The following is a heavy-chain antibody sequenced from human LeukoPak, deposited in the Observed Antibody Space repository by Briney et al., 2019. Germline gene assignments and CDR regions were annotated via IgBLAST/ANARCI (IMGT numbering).Heavy chain of an antibody. CDR3: ARMLDRLWSL. CDR2: IYYSGST. CDR1: GGSVSSGSYY. J-gene: IGHJ3*01. V-gene: IGHV4-61*01. D-gene: IGHD2-21*01. Sequence: TSETLSLTCTASGGSVSSGSYYWSWIRQPPGKGLEWIGYIYYSGSTNYNPSLKSRVTISVDTSKNQFSLKLSSVTAADTAVCYCARMLDRLWSLWGQGTMVTVSS.